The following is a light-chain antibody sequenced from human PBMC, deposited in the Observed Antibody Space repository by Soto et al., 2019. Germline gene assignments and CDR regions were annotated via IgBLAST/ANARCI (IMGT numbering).Light chain of an antibody. CDR2: GAS. CDR1: QSVSSSY. J-gene: IGKJ5*01. CDR3: QQYGSSPIT. V-gene: IGKV3-20*01. Sequence: EIVLTQSPGTLSLSPGERATLSCRASQSVSSSYLAWYQQKPGQAPRLLIHGASSRATGIPDRISGSGSGTDFTLTISRLEPEDFAVYYCQQYGSSPITFGHGRRLEIK.